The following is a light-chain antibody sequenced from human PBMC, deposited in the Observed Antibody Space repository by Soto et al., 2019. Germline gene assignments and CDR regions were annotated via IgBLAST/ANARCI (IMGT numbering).Light chain of an antibody. CDR1: QSISSY. Sequence: DIQMTQSPSSLSASVGDRVTITCRASQSISSYLNWYQQKPGKAPKLLIDAASSLQSGVPSRFSGSVAGTDFTLTISSLQAEDFASYYFQQSDSMVTFGPGTKVDIK. CDR3: QQSDSMVT. V-gene: IGKV1-39*01. J-gene: IGKJ3*01. CDR2: AAS.